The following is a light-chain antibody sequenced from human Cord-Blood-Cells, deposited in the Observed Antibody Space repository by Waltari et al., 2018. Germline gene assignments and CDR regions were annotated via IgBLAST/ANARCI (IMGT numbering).Light chain of an antibody. J-gene: IGKJ4*01. CDR2: AAS. Sequence: IQITQSPSSLSASLGARVTITCRASQSISSYLNWYQQKPGKAPKLLIYAASSLQSGVPSRFSGSGSGTDFTLTISSLQPEDFATYYCQQSYSTQLTFGGGTKVEIK. CDR1: QSISSY. V-gene: IGKV1-39*01. CDR3: QQSYSTQLT.